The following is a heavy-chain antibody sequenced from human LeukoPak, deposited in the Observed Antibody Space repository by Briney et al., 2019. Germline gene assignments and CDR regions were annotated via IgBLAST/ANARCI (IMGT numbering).Heavy chain of an antibody. CDR3: ARHRRGGSLYSGLFDY. V-gene: IGHV4-59*08. D-gene: IGHD5-12*01. CDR2: IYYSGST. CDR1: GGSISSYY. J-gene: IGHJ4*02. Sequence: ASETLSLTCTVSGGSISSYYWSWIRQPPGKGLEWIGNIYYSGSTNYNPSLKSRVTISVDTSKNQFSLKLSSVTAADTAVYYCARHRRGGSLYSGLFDYWGQGTLVTVSS.